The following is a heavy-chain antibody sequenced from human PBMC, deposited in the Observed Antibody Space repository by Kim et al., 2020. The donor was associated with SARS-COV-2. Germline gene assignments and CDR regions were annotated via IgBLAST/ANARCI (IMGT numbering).Heavy chain of an antibody. CDR3: HVGSTNVFDI. J-gene: IGHJ3*02. Sequence: ASVKVSCKASGYTFTNYYIHWVRQAPGQGLEWMGWINPNSGGTNYAQKFQGTVTMTRDTSISTAYMELSRLTSDDTAVYYCHVGSTNVFDIWGRGTMVTVSS. CDR1: GYTFTNYY. D-gene: IGHD1-26*01. CDR2: INPNSGGT. V-gene: IGHV1-2*02.